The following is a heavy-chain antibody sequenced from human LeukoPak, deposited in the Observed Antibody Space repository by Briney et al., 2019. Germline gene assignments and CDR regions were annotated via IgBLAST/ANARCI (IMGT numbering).Heavy chain of an antibody. V-gene: IGHV3-7*03. Sequence: PGGSLRLSCAASGFTFSSYWMSWVRQAPGKGLEWVANIKQDGSEKYYVDSVKGRFTISRDNAKNSLYLQMNSLRAEDTAVYYCARVSANGYNHDAFDIWGQGTMVTVSS. J-gene: IGHJ3*02. CDR2: IKQDGSEK. CDR1: GFTFSSYW. D-gene: IGHD5-24*01. CDR3: ARVSANGYNHDAFDI.